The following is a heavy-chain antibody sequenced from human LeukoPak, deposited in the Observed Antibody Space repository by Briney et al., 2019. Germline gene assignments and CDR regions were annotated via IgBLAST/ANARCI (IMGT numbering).Heavy chain of an antibody. CDR1: GGSFSGYY. Sequence: NPSETLSLTCAVYGGSFSGYYWSWIRQPPGKGLEWIGEINHSGSTNYNPSLKSRVTMSVDTSKNQFSLKLSSVTAADTAVYYCARDRVRGYQLPPYYYMDVWGKGTTVTVSS. V-gene: IGHV4-34*01. D-gene: IGHD2-2*01. CDR2: INHSGST. J-gene: IGHJ6*03. CDR3: ARDRVRGYQLPPYYYMDV.